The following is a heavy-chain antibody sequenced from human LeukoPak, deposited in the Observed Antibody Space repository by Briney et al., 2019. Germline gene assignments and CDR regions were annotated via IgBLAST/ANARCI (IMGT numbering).Heavy chain of an antibody. J-gene: IGHJ6*03. V-gene: IGHV3-23*01. CDR2: ISGNGLST. CDR3: ARDGGYSSSWLYYYYYYMDV. Sequence: PGGSLRLSCAASGFTFSDYAMSWVRQAPGKGLQWVSSISGNGLSTYGADSVKGRFTISRDNSNNTVYLQMNSLRPEDTAVYYCARDGGYSSSWLYYYYYYMDVWGKGTTVTVSS. CDR1: GFTFSDYA. D-gene: IGHD6-13*01.